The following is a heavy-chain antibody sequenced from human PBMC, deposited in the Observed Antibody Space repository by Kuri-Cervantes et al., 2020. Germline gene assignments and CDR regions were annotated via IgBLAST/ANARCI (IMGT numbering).Heavy chain of an antibody. CDR3: AKGSSVVVITIVFDY. V-gene: IGHV3-23*01. CDR2: ISGSGGNT. D-gene: IGHD3-22*01. J-gene: IGHJ4*02. CDR1: GFTFSSYA. Sequence: GESLKISCAASGFTFSSYAMNWVRQAPGKGLEWVSAISGSGGNTYYADSVKGRFTISRDNSKNTLFLQMNSLRAEDTAVYYCAKGSSVVVITIVFDYWGQGTLVTVSS.